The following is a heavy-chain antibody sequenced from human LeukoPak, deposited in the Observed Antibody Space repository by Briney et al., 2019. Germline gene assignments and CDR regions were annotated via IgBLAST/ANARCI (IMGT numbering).Heavy chain of an antibody. J-gene: IGHJ3*02. Sequence: PGGSLRLSCAASGFTFDDYAMHWVRQAPGKGLEWVSCISWNSGSIGYAVSVKGRFIISRDNAKNSLYLQMNSLRAEDTTLYYCAKGFGVVTLDAFDNWGQGTMVTVSS. D-gene: IGHD3-3*01. CDR3: AKGFGVVTLDAFDN. CDR1: GFTFDDYA. CDR2: ISWNSGSI. V-gene: IGHV3-9*01.